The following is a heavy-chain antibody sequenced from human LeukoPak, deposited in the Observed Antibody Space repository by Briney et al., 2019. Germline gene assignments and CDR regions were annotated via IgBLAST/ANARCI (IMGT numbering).Heavy chain of an antibody. Sequence: PGGSLRLSCAASGSTFGNYYMSWVRQAPGKGLEWVANIKHDGNWKFYADSVKGRFTVSRDNAEKLVYLHMSSLRAEDTAMYYCAKGSAAARPYYFDSWGQGTLVAVSS. CDR3: AKGSAAARPYYFDS. V-gene: IGHV3-7*03. J-gene: IGHJ4*02. CDR1: GSTFGNYY. D-gene: IGHD6-6*01. CDR2: IKHDGNWK.